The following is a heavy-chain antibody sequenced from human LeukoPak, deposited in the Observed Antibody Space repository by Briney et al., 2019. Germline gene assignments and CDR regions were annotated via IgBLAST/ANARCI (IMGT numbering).Heavy chain of an antibody. CDR2: ISSSSSTI. V-gene: IGHV3-48*01. Sequence: PGGSLRLSCAGSGFTFSSYSMNWVRQAPGKGLEGVSYISSSSSTIYYADSVKGRFTISRDNAKNSLYLQMNSLRAEDTAVYYCARVPNLYSSGWDWFDPWGQGTLVTVSS. D-gene: IGHD6-19*01. CDR3: ARVPNLYSSGWDWFDP. J-gene: IGHJ5*02. CDR1: GFTFSSYS.